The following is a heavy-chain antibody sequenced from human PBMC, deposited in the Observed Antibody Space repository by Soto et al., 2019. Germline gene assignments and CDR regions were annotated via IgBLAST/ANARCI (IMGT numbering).Heavy chain of an antibody. CDR3: VSDRGYGHASVPYS. V-gene: IGHV3-30*03. J-gene: IGHJ4*02. Sequence: QAQLVESGGGVVQPGRSLRLSCAASGFTFSSYGMHWVRQAPGTGLEWVAVISYDGGLQHYADSVKGRFTISRDTSKNMVLLKMNSLRAEDTAVYYCVSDRGYGHASVPYSWGQGTLVSVSS. CDR1: GFTFSSYG. D-gene: IGHD5-18*01. CDR2: ISYDGGLQ.